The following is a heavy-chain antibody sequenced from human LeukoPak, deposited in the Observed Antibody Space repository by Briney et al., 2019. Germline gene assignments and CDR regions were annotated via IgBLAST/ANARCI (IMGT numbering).Heavy chain of an antibody. CDR1: GGSISSYY. CDR3: ARRDPHPFYDFWSGYLAAAFDI. J-gene: IGHJ3*02. CDR2: IYYSGST. V-gene: IGHV4-39*01. D-gene: IGHD3-3*01. Sequence: SETLSLTCTVSGGSISSYYWSWIRQPPGKGLEWIGSIYYSGSTYYNPSLKSRVTISVDTSKNQFSLKLSSVTAADTAVYYCARRDPHPFYDFWSGYLAAAFDIWGQGTMVTVSS.